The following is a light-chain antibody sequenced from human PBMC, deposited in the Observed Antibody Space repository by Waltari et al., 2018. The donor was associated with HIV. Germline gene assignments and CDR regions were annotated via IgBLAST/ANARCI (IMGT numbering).Light chain of an antibody. Sequence: QSALTQPASVSGAPGQSITISCTGTSSDVGGYDYVSWYQQHPGKAPQIMIYEVTKRPSGVSNRFAGSKSGNTASLTISGLQAEDEADYYCCSYTSSSGRVFGGGTTLTVL. V-gene: IGLV2-14*01. CDR1: SSDVGGYDY. J-gene: IGLJ3*02. CDR2: EVT. CDR3: CSYTSSSGRV.